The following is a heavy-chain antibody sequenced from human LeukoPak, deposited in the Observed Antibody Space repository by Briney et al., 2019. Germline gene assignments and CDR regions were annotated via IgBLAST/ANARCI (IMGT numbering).Heavy chain of an antibody. CDR3: AREMYSSGRYYYYGMDV. Sequence: SVKVSCKASGGTFSSYAISWVRQAPGQGLEWMGGIIPIFGTANYAQRFQGRVTITADESTSTAYMELSSLRSEDTAVYYCAREMYSSGRYYYYGMDVWGQGTTVTVSS. CDR1: GGTFSSYA. J-gene: IGHJ6*02. D-gene: IGHD6-19*01. V-gene: IGHV1-69*13. CDR2: IIPIFGTA.